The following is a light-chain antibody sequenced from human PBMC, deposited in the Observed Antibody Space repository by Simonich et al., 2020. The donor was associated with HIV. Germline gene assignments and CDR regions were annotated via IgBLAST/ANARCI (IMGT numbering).Light chain of an antibody. CDR2: GAS. CDR3: QQYNNWPPWT. V-gene: IGKV3-15*01. Sequence: EIVMTQSPATLSVSPGERATLSCRASQSVSSNLAWYQQKPGQAPRLLIYGASTRATCIPARFSGSGSGTEFTLTISSLQSEDFAVYYCQQYNNWPPWTFRQGTKVEIK. CDR1: QSVSSN. J-gene: IGKJ1*01.